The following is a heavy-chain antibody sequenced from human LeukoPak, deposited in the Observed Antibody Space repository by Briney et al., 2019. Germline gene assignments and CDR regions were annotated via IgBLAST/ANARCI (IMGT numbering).Heavy chain of an antibody. J-gene: IGHJ4*02. D-gene: IGHD6-19*01. CDR2: IYSGGST. V-gene: IGHV3-53*01. Sequence: PGGSLRLSCAASGFTVSSNYMSWVRRAPGKGLEWVSVIYSGGSTYYADSVKGRFTISRDNSKNTLYLQMNSLRAEDTAVYYCARDKWGAVAGLDYWGQGTLVTVSS. CDR1: GFTVSSNY. CDR3: ARDKWGAVAGLDY.